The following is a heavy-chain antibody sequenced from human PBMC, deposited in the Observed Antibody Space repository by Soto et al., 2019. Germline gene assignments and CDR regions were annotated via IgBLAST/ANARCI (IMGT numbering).Heavy chain of an antibody. Sequence: PSETLSLTCVVSGVPISMGGYSWSWIRQPPGKGLEWIGYISHDGATFYNPSLKSRVTISVDMSRNQFSLRLSSVTATDTAVYYCARALRYFPDARPAFDDWGPGTLVTVSS. CDR3: ARALRYFPDARPAFDD. D-gene: IGHD3-9*01. V-gene: IGHV4-30-2*01. J-gene: IGHJ4*02. CDR1: GVPISMGGYS. CDR2: ISHDGAT.